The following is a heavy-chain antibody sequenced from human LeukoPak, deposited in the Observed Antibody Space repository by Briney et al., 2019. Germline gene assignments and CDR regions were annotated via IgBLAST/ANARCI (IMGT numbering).Heavy chain of an antibody. Sequence: GGSLRLSCSLSGFTFSDYAMHWVRQAPGKGLEYVSAITNNGGSTYYADSAKGRFSVSRDNSKNTVYLQLSSLRPDDTAVYYCVKGRIYCCYPSLDYWGQGTLVTVSS. J-gene: IGHJ4*02. D-gene: IGHD2-2*01. CDR3: VKGRIYCCYPSLDY. CDR1: GFTFSDYA. CDR2: ITNNGGST. V-gene: IGHV3-64D*06.